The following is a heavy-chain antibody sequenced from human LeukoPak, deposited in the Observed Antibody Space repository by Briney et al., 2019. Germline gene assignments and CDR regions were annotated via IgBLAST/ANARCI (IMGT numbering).Heavy chain of an antibody. CDR2: ITGDSGTI. V-gene: IGHV3-48*01. Sequence: GGSLRLSCAASGFAFSSYAMNWVRQAPGKGLEWVSFITGDSGTIYYVDSMKGRFTISRGNAKNSLYLQIDNLRAEDTAVYYCARDRMGGSFDYWGQGTPVTVSS. D-gene: IGHD2-15*01. J-gene: IGHJ4*02. CDR3: ARDRMGGSFDY. CDR1: GFAFSSYA.